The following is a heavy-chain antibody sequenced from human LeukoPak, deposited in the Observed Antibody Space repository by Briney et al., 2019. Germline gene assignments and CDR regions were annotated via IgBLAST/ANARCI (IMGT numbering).Heavy chain of an antibody. CDR2: IIPIFGTA. CDR1: GGTFSSYA. J-gene: IGHJ6*03. D-gene: IGHD2-2*01. V-gene: IGHV1-69*06. CDR3: ARARGAIVVVPARLSDYYYMDV. Sequence: SVKVSCKASGGTFSSYAISWVRQAPGQGLEWVGGIIPIFGTANYAQKFQGRVTITADKSTSTAYMELSSLRSEDTAVYYCARARGAIVVVPARLSDYYYMDVWGKGTTVTVSS.